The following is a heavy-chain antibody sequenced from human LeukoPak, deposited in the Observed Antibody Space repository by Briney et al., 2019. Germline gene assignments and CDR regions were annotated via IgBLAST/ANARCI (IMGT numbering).Heavy chain of an antibody. CDR1: GFTFSSYA. J-gene: IGHJ5*02. CDR3: ATVSLMSVAPDNWFDP. V-gene: IGHV3-30-3*01. Sequence: GRSLRLSCAASGFTFSSYAMHWVRQAPGKGLEWVAVISYDGSNKYYADSVKGRFTISRDNSKNTLYLQMNSLRAEDTAVYYCATVSLMSVAPDNWFDPWGQGTLVTVSS. CDR2: ISYDGSNK. D-gene: IGHD6-19*01.